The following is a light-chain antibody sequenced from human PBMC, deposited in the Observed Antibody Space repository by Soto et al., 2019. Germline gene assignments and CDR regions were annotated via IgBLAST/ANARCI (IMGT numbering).Light chain of an antibody. J-gene: IGKJ1*01. CDR3: QQYEDSPRT. V-gene: IGKV3-20*01. CDR2: GAS. Sequence: EVVLTRSPGTLSLSPGDRATLSCRASQTVTSNYLAWYQHKPGQTPRLLIYGASTRASGIPDRFSGSGSGTDFTLTISSLETEDFAVYYCQQYEDSPRTFGQGTRWIS. CDR1: QTVTSNY.